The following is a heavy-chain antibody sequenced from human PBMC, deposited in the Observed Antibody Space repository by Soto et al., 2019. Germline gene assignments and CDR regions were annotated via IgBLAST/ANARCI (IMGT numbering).Heavy chain of an antibody. CDR3: SRGMLCGGAAARDY. CDR2: INRDGSST. Sequence: EVQLVESGGGLVQPGGSLRLSCAASGFTFSSYWIHWVRQAPGKGLVWVSRINRDGSSTNYADFVKGRFTISRDNANNPLYLNIDSLRAEDTAVYYCSRGMLCGGAAARDYWGQGSLVAVS. CDR1: GFTFSSYW. D-gene: IGHD6-13*01. V-gene: IGHV3-74*01. J-gene: IGHJ4*02.